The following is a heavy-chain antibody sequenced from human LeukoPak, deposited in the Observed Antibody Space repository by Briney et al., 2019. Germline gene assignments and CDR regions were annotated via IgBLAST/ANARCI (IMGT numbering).Heavy chain of an antibody. CDR1: GVTFSSYA. D-gene: IGHD3-22*01. V-gene: IGHV3-30-3*01. CDR2: ISYDGSNR. CDR3: AREAEGYYDSSGLLF. Sequence: GGSLRLSCAASGVTFSSYAMSWVRQAPGKGLEWVAVISYDGSNRYYADSVKGRFTISRDNSKNTLYLQMNSLRAEDTAVYYCAREAEGYYDSSGLLFWGQGTLVTVSS. J-gene: IGHJ4*02.